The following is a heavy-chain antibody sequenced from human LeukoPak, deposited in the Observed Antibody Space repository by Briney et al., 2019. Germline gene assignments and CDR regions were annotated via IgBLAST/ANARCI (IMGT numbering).Heavy chain of an antibody. CDR3: AGHLGAWHYFDY. Sequence: ASVKVSCKASKYTFTDYYMHWVRQAPGQGLEWMGWINPNSGGTNYAQKFQGRVAMTRDTSISTAYMELNSLRPEDTAVYYCAGHLGAWHYFDYWGQGTLVTVSS. J-gene: IGHJ4*02. CDR2: INPNSGGT. D-gene: IGHD1-26*01. V-gene: IGHV1-2*02. CDR1: KYTFTDYY.